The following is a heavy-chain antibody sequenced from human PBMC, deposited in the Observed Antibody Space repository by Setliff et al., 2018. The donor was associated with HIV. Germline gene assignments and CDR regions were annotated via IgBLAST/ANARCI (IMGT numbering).Heavy chain of an antibody. CDR3: ARESQQYYDILTGFNYYYGMDV. V-gene: IGHV4-4*02. D-gene: IGHD3-9*01. CDR1: GGSISSSNW. J-gene: IGHJ6*02. Sequence: SETLSLTCAVSGGSISSSNWWSWVRQPPGKGLEWIGEIYHSGSTNYNPSLKSRVTISVDKSKNQFSLKLSSVTAADTALYYCARESQQYYDILTGFNYYYGMDVWGRGITVTVSS. CDR2: IYHSGST.